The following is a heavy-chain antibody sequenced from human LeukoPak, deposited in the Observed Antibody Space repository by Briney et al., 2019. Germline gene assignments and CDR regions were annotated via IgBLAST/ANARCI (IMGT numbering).Heavy chain of an antibody. D-gene: IGHD6-13*01. CDR3: ARDRPPAGTKTDYYYYYYYMDV. J-gene: IGHJ6*03. CDR2: IYTSGSS. V-gene: IGHV4-61*02. CDR1: GGSISSGSYY. Sequence: SQTLSLTCTVSGGSISSGSYYWSWIRQPAGKGLEWIGRIYTSGSSNYNPSLKSRVTISVDTSKNQFSLKLSSVTAADTAVYYCARDRPPAGTKTDYYYYYYYMDVWGKGTTVTVSS.